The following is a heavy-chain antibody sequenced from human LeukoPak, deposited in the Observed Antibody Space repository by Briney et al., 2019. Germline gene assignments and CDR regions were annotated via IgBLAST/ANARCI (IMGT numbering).Heavy chain of an antibody. CDR1: GYTFTSYD. CDR3: ASGDYYDSSGYPLYY. Sequence: GASVKVSCKASGYTFTSYDINRVRQATGQGLEWMGWMNPNSGNTGYAQKFQGRVTITRNTSISTAYMELSSLRSEDTAVYYCASGDYYDSSGYPLYYWGQGTLVTVSS. V-gene: IGHV1-8*03. J-gene: IGHJ4*02. CDR2: MNPNSGNT. D-gene: IGHD3-22*01.